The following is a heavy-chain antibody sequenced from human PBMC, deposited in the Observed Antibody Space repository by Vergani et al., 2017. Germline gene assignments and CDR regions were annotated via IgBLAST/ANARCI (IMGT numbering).Heavy chain of an antibody. V-gene: IGHV4-34*01. CDR3: ARVNTETNGHLYYYYYMDV. CDR2: IDHTGRP. CDR1: GGSFTSYH. D-gene: IGHD4-11*01. J-gene: IGHJ6*03. Sequence: QVQLQQWGGGLLKPSETLSLTCVVNGGSFTSYHWTWIRQSPGEGLEWVGDIDHTGRPDDNPSLKSILTMLVDKSRNQCSLTLNSVTATDTAIYFCARVNTETNGHLYYYYYMDVWGQGTAVTVS.